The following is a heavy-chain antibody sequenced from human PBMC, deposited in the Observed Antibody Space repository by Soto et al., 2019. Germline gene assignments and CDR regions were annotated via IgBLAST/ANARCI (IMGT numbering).Heavy chain of an antibody. CDR2: ITPTLNIA. V-gene: IGHV1-69*01. Sequence: QLQLVQSGAEVREPGSSVKVSCKASGGTFSSYTVIWVRQAPGQGLEWMGGITPTLNIAKYAEQFQGRVTITADESTSTVNMHLSSLRSEDTAVYFCARGYYSGSNPSAFDYWGQRTLVAVSS. CDR3: ARGYYSGSNPSAFDY. CDR1: GGTFSSYT. J-gene: IGHJ4*02. D-gene: IGHD1-26*01.